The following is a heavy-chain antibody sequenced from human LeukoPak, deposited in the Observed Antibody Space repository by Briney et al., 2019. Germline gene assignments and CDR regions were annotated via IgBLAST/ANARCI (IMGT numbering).Heavy chain of an antibody. D-gene: IGHD2-2*01. Sequence: SQTLSLTCTVSGGSISSGGYYWSWIRQHPGKGLEWIGYTYYSGGTYYNPSLKSRVTISVDTSKNQFSLKLSSVTAADTAVYYCARDRGNCSSTSCYRRFDYWGQGTLVTVSS. CDR3: ARDRGNCSSTSCYRRFDY. CDR2: TYYSGGT. V-gene: IGHV4-31*03. CDR1: GGSISSGGYY. J-gene: IGHJ4*02.